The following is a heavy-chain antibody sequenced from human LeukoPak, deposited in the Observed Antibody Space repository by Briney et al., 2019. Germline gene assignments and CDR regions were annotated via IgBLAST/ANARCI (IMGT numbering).Heavy chain of an antibody. CDR2: IHYDGSKK. Sequence: GRSLRLSCAASGFTFRSYGMHWVRQAQGKGLEWVAVIHYDGSKKYYADSVKGRFTISKDNSKNTLYMQMNSLRAEDTAVYYCARILGSGYSAEFWGQGTLVTVSS. D-gene: IGHD3-22*01. J-gene: IGHJ4*02. V-gene: IGHV3-33*01. CDR3: ARILGSGYSAEF. CDR1: GFTFRSYG.